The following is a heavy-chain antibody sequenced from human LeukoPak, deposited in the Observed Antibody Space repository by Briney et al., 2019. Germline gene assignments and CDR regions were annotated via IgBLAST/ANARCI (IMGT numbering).Heavy chain of an antibody. CDR3: ATKGYSYAKGY. Sequence: GGSLRLSCAASGFTVRSHYMTWVRQAPGKGLEWVSVIYSGGSTYYADSVKGRFTISRDNSKNTLYLQMSSLRAEDTAVYYCATKGYSYAKGYWGQGTLVTVSS. CDR2: IYSGGST. J-gene: IGHJ4*02. D-gene: IGHD5-18*01. V-gene: IGHV3-53*01. CDR1: GFTVRSHY.